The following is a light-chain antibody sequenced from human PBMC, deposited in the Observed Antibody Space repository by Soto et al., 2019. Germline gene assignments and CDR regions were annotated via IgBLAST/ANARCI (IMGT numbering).Light chain of an antibody. J-gene: IGLJ3*02. CDR3: SSYTSRITWV. Sequence: QSVLTQPASVSGSPVQSTTISCTGTSSDVGSYSFVSWYQQHPGKATKLMIYEVTNRPSGVSDRFSGSKSGNTASLTISGLQAEDEADYYCSSYTSRITWVFGGGTTVTVL. CDR2: EVT. V-gene: IGLV2-14*01. CDR1: SSDVGSYSF.